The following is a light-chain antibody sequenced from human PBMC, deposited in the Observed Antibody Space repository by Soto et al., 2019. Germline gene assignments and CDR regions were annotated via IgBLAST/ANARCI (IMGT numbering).Light chain of an antibody. CDR3: QQYNNWPPEET. CDR2: GAS. J-gene: IGKJ1*01. CDR1: QSISSSF. Sequence: EIVLTQSPATLSLSPGERATLSCRASQSISSSFLAWYQQKPGQAPRLLIYGASSRATGIPARFSGSGSGTDFTLIISSLQSEDFAVYYCQQYNNWPPEETFGQGTKVDIK. V-gene: IGKV3D-7*01.